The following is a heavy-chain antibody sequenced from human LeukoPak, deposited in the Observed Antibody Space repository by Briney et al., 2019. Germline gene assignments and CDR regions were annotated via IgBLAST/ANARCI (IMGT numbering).Heavy chain of an antibody. CDR2: INHSGST. CDR3: ASTRPGSDAFDI. Sequence: SETLSLTCAVYGGSVSGYYWSWIRQPPGKGLEWIGEINHSGSTNYNPSLKSRVTISVDTSKNQFSLKLSSVTAADTAVYYCASTRPGSDAFDIWGQGTMVTVSS. J-gene: IGHJ3*02. V-gene: IGHV4-34*01. CDR1: GGSVSGYY. D-gene: IGHD1-14*01.